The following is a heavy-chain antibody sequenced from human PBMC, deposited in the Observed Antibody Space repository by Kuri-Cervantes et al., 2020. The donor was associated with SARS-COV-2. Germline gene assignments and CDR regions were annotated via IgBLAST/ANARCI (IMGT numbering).Heavy chain of an antibody. CDR2: INWNSKNI. CDR3: ARGNWCDS. V-gene: IGHV3-9*01. CDR1: GFKFDDYA. J-gene: IGHJ5*01. D-gene: IGHD3-10*01. Sequence: GGSLRLSCAASGFKFDDYAMHWVRQVPGKGLEWVSNINWNSKNIGYADSVRGRFAISRDNAKSFLYLHMNGLRPEDTAIYYCARGNWCDSWGQGTLVTVSS.